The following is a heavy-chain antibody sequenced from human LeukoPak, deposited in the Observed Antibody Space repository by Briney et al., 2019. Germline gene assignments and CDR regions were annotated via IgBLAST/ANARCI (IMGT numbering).Heavy chain of an antibody. V-gene: IGHV3-7*01. Sequence: GGSLRLSCAASGFTFSSYWMSWVRQAPGKGLEWVANIKQDGSEKYYVDSVKGRFTISRDNAKNSLYLQMNSLRAEDTAVYYCARDGFLWFGESTFDYWGQGTLVTVSS. D-gene: IGHD3-10*01. CDR1: GFTFSSYW. CDR2: IKQDGSEK. J-gene: IGHJ4*02. CDR3: ARDGFLWFGESTFDY.